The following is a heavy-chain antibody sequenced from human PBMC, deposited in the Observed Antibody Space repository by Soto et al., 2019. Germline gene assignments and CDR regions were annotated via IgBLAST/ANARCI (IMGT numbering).Heavy chain of an antibody. CDR1: GFTFSSYW. J-gene: IGHJ4*02. CDR3: ARGTSHYNYVHVWY. V-gene: IGHV3-7*03. Sequence: EVQLVESGGGLVQPGGSLRLSCAASGFTFSSYWMSWVRQAPGKALECVANIKQDGRETYYVDSVKGRFTISRDNANSALYPQMDSLGAEDTAVYYCARGTSHYNYVHVWYWGQGTHVIVSS. D-gene: IGHD3-16*01. CDR2: IKQDGRET.